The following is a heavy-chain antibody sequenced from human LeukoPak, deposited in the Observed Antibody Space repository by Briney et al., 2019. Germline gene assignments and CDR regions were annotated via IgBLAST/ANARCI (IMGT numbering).Heavy chain of an antibody. Sequence: PGGSLRLSCAASGFTFSSYAMSWVRQAPGKGLEWVANIKQDGSEKFYVDSVKGRFTISRDNAKNSLYLQMDSLRAEDTAVFYCVKGGGIFEYWGQGTLVTVSS. D-gene: IGHD1-26*01. CDR3: VKGGGIFEY. CDR1: GFTFSSYA. V-gene: IGHV3-7*01. J-gene: IGHJ4*02. CDR2: IKQDGSEK.